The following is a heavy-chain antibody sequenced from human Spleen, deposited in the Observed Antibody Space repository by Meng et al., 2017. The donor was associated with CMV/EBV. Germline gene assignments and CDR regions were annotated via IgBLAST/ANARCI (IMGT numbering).Heavy chain of an antibody. D-gene: IGHD2-2*01. J-gene: IGHJ6*02. V-gene: IGHV1-69*05. CDR2: IIPIFGTA. CDR3: ARELRPGYCSSTSCHLGYYYGMDV. Sequence: ISWVRQAPGQGLEWMGGIIPIFGTANYAQKFQGRVTITTDESTSTAYMELSSLRSEDTAVYYCARELRPGYCSSTSCHLGYYYGMDVWGQGTTVTVSS.